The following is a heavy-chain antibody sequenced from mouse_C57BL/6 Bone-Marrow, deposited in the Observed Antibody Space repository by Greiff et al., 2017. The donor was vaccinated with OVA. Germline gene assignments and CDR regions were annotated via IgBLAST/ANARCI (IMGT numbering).Heavy chain of an antibody. D-gene: IGHD3-2*02. Sequence: EVQLVESGGGLVKPGGSLKLSCAASGFTFSSYAMSWVRQTPEKRLEWVATISAGGSYTYYPDNVKGRFTISRDNAKNNLYLQMSHLKSEDTAMYYCARGGSSGYVFAYWGQGTLVTVSA. CDR2: ISAGGSYT. CDR3: ARGGSSGYVFAY. J-gene: IGHJ3*01. CDR1: GFTFSSYA. V-gene: IGHV5-4*01.